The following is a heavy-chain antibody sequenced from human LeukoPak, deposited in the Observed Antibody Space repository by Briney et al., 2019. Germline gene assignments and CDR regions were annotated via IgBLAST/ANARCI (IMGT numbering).Heavy chain of an antibody. V-gene: IGHV4-31*03. CDR2: IYYSGST. CDR3: ARRHGSYFDY. J-gene: IGHJ4*02. CDR1: GGSVNSGISY. Sequence: SETLSLTCTVSGGSVNSGISYWSWIRQHPGKGLEWIGYIYYSGSTYYNPSLKSRVTISVDTSKNQFSLKLSSVTAADTAVYYCARRHGSYFDYWGQGTLVTVSS. D-gene: IGHD1-26*01.